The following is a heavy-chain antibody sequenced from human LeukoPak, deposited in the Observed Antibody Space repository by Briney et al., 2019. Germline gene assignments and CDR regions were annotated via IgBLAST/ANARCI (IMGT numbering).Heavy chain of an antibody. D-gene: IGHD3-10*01. V-gene: IGHV3-49*03. J-gene: IGHJ4*02. CDR1: GFTFGDYA. CDR2: IRSKAYGGTT. CDR3: TRDEYYYGSGNSLSFDY. Sequence: GRSLRLSCTASGFTFGDYAVRWPRQAPGKGLEWVGFIRSKAYGGTTEYAASVKGRFTISRDDSKSIAYLQMNSLKTEDTAVYYCTRDEYYYGSGNSLSFDYGSQGTLVTVSS.